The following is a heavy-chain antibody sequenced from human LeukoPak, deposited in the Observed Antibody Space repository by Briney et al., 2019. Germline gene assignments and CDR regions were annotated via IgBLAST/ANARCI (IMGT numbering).Heavy chain of an antibody. J-gene: IGHJ6*02. CDR1: GFTFSSYG. Sequence: GGSLRLSCAASGFTFSSYGMHWVRQAPGKGLERVAVIWYDGSNKYYADSVKGRFTISRDNSKNTLYLQMNSLRAEDTAVYYCARFYGSGGGYYYYGMDVWGQGTTVTVSS. V-gene: IGHV3-33*01. CDR2: IWYDGSNK. CDR3: ARFYGSGGGYYYYGMDV. D-gene: IGHD3-10*01.